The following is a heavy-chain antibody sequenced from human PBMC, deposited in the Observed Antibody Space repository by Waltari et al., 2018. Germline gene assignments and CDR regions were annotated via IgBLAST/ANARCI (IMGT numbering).Heavy chain of an antibody. Sequence: QLRLQESGPGLVKPSDTLSLTCPVSGGSISSTNSYWGWSRQPQGKGLEWIGSIYYSGNTYYNPSLKSRVTMSADTSKNQFSLKLSSVTAADTAVYYCARHQDWVVVSATWFDPWGQGTLVTVSS. CDR1: GGSISSTNSY. V-gene: IGHV4-39*01. CDR3: ARHQDWVVVSATWFDP. D-gene: IGHD2-21*02. J-gene: IGHJ5*02. CDR2: IYYSGNT.